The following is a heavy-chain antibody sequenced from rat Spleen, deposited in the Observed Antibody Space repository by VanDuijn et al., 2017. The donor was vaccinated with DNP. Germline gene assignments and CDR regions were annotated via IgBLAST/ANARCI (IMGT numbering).Heavy chain of an antibody. CDR2: ISFAGRST. Sequence: EVQLVESGGGLVQPGRSLKLSCVASGFTFSDHNMAWVRQAPKKGLAWVATISFAGRSTFYRDSVRGRVTISRENAKSVLFLEMGSLRSEDTATYYCARHDYDRPNDFYGMDVWGQGTSVIVSS. V-gene: IGHV5-7*01. CDR3: ARHDYDRPNDFYGMDV. D-gene: IGHD1-12*01. J-gene: IGHJ4*01. CDR1: GFTFSDHN.